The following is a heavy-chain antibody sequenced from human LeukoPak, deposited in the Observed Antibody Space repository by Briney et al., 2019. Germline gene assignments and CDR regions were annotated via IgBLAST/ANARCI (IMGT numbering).Heavy chain of an antibody. CDR2: INHSGST. V-gene: IGHV4-34*01. CDR1: GGAFSGYY. Sequence: SETLSLTCTVYGGAFSGYYWSWIRQPPGKGLEWIGEINHSGSTNYNPSLKSRVTISVDTSKNQFSLKLSSVTAADTAVYYCASIHFWSGSDYWGQGTLVTVSS. J-gene: IGHJ4*02. CDR3: ASIHFWSGSDY. D-gene: IGHD3-3*02.